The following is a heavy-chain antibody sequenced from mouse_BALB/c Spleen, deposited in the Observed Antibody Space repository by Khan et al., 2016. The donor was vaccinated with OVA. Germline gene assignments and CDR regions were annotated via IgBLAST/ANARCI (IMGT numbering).Heavy chain of an antibody. J-gene: IGHJ4*01. D-gene: IGHD2-10*01. CDR1: GFSLTTYG. CDR2: MWSDGST. V-gene: IGHV2-6-1*01. CDR3: TRQPYYHYEVMDY. Sequence: VQLQESGPGLVAPSQSLYITCTISGFSLTTYGVHWVRQPPGKGLEWLVLMWSDGSTTYNSALKSRLTISKENTKSQVFLKMNRLQTDDTAMYCCTRQPYYHYEVMDYWGQGTSVTVSS.